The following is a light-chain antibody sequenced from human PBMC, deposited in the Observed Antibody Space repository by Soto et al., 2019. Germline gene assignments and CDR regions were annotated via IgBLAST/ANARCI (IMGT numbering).Light chain of an antibody. J-gene: IGKJ1*01. V-gene: IGKV1-5*03. CDR2: KAS. CDR1: QTISNW. CDR3: QEYSSYPRT. Sequence: DIQMTQSPFTLSAFLGDRVTITCRASQTISNWLAWYQQKPGKAPKLLIYKASGLEGGVPSRFRGSGSGTEFTLTVNTLQPDDFATYFCQEYSSYPRTFGQGTKVES.